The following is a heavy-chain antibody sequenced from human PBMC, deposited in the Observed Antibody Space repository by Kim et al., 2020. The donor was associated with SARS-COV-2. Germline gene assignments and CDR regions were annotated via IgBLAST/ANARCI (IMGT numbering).Heavy chain of an antibody. V-gene: IGHV1-2*02. D-gene: IGHD2-15*01. J-gene: IGHJ5*02. Sequence: QKVQGRVTMTRDTSISTAYMGLSRLRSDDTAVYYCARGVVVVAATPGFDPWGQGTLVTVSS. CDR3: ARGVVVVAATPGFDP.